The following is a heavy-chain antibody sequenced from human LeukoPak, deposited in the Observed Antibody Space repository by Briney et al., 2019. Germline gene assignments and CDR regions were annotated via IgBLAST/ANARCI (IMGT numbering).Heavy chain of an antibody. CDR1: GGSISSYY. CDR2: IYYSGST. D-gene: IGHD3-22*01. V-gene: IGHV4-59*01. Sequence: SETLSLTCTVSGGSISSYYWSWIRQPPGKGLEWIGYIYYSGSTNYNPSLKSRVTISVDTSKNQFSLKLSSVTAADTAVYYCARIYDSSGYEWFDPWGQGTPVTVSS. CDR3: ARIYDSSGYEWFDP. J-gene: IGHJ5*02.